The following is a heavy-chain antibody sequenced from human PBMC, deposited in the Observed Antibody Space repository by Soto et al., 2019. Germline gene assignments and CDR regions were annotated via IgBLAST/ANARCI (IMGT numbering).Heavy chain of an antibody. CDR3: AKDQVYRLDPEYYFDY. Sequence: GGSLRLSCAASGFTFSSYGMHWVRQAPGKGLEWVAVISYDGSNKYYADSVKGRFTISRDNSKNTLYLQMNSLRAEDTAVYYCAKDQVYRLDPEYYFDYWGQGTLVTVSS. J-gene: IGHJ4*02. D-gene: IGHD1-20*01. CDR1: GFTFSSYG. V-gene: IGHV3-30*18. CDR2: ISYDGSNK.